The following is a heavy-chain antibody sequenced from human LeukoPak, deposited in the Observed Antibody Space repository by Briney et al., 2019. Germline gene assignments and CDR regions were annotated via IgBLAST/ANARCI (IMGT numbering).Heavy chain of an antibody. J-gene: IGHJ4*02. D-gene: IGHD3-10*01. CDR3: ARSYEGDYYGSGSYYMVDY. V-gene: IGHV4-34*01. CDR2: INHSGST. Sequence: SETLSLTCAVYGGSFSGYYWSWIRQPPGKGLEWIGEINHSGSTNHNPSLKSRVTISVDTSKNQFSLKLSSVTAADTAVYYCARSYEGDYYGSGSYYMVDYWGQGTLVTVSS. CDR1: GGSFSGYY.